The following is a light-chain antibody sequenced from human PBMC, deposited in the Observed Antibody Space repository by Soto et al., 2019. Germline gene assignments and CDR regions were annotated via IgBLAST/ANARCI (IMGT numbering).Light chain of an antibody. V-gene: IGKV3-20*01. Sequence: EIVLTQSPGTLSLSPGERATLSCRVSQSVTSNYIAWYQLKPGQAPRLLIYDASSRATGIPDRFSGSGSGTDFTLTISRLEPEDFAVYYCQQYGSIPWTFGQGTKVDI. CDR1: QSVTSNY. CDR2: DAS. CDR3: QQYGSIPWT. J-gene: IGKJ1*01.